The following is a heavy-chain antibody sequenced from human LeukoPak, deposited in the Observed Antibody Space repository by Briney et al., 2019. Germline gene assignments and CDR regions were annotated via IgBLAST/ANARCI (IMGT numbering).Heavy chain of an antibody. V-gene: IGHV3-30*18. CDR2: ISYDGSNK. J-gene: IGHJ6*02. CDR1: GFTFSTFW. CDR3: AKSSPTIPLGMDV. D-gene: IGHD5-12*01. Sequence: GGSLRLSCEASGFTFSTFWMTWVRQVPGKGLEWVAVISYDGSNKYYADSVKGRFTISRDNSKNTLYLQMNSLRAEDTAVYYCAKSSPTIPLGMDVWGQGTTVTVSS.